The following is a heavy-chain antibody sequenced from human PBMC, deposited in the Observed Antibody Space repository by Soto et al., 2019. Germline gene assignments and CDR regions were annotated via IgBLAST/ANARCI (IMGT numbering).Heavy chain of an antibody. V-gene: IGHV1-69*12. Sequence: QVQLVQSGAEVKKPGSSVKVSCKASGGTFSSYAISWVRQAPGQGLEWMGGIIPIFGTANYAQKFQGRVTITADESTSTAYMELSSLGSEDTAVYYCARVCSGGSCYGRDYYYYGMDVWGQGTTVTVSS. D-gene: IGHD2-15*01. CDR3: ARVCSGGSCYGRDYYYYGMDV. CDR2: IIPIFGTA. J-gene: IGHJ6*02. CDR1: GGTFSSYA.